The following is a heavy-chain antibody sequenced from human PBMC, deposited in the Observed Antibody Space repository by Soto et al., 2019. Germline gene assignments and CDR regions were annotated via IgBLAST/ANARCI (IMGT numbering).Heavy chain of an antibody. CDR3: ARERGGGNSFDY. CDR2: IYYSGST. CDR1: GGSISSGGYY. D-gene: IGHD2-15*01. V-gene: IGHV4-31*03. J-gene: IGHJ4*02. Sequence: QVQLQESGPGLVKPSQTLSLTCTVSGGSISSGGYYWSWIRQHPGKGLEWIGYIYYSGSTYYNPSLKSRXXIXVXXSKNQFSLKLSSVTAADTAVYYCARERGGGNSFDYWVQGTLVTVSS.